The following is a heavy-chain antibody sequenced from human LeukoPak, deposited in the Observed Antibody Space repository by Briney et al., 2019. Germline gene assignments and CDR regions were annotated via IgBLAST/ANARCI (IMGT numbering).Heavy chain of an antibody. D-gene: IGHD1-26*01. CDR1: GYTFTSYY. V-gene: IGHV1-46*01. J-gene: IGHJ3*02. CDR3: ARAGRGVHDAFDI. CDR2: INPSGGST. Sequence: GASVKVSCKASGYTFTSYYMHWVRQAPGQGLEWMGIINPSGGSTSYAQRFQGRVTMTRDTSTSTVYMELSSLRSEDTAVYYCARAGRGVHDAFDIWGQGTMVTVSS.